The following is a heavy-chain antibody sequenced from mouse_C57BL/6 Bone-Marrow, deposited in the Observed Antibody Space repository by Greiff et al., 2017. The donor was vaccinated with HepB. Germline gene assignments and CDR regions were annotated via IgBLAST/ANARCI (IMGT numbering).Heavy chain of an antibody. J-gene: IGHJ4*01. V-gene: IGHV5-4*01. Sequence: EVKLVESGGGLVKPGGSLKLSYAASGFTFSSYAMSWVRQTPEKRLEWVATISDGGSYTYYPDNVKGRFTISRDNAKNNLYLQMSHLKSEDTAMYYCARDWTGTRAMDYWGQGTSVTVSS. CDR2: ISDGGSYT. CDR3: ARDWTGTRAMDY. D-gene: IGHD4-1*01. CDR1: GFTFSSYA.